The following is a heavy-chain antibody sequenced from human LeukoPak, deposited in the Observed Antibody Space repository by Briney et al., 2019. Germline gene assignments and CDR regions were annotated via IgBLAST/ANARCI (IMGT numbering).Heavy chain of an antibody. CDR1: GFSFSSYG. J-gene: IGHJ5*01. Sequence: PGGSLRLSCAASGFSFSSYGMHWVRQAPGKGLEWVAFIRYDGSNKYYADSVRGRFTISRDHSKNTLYLEMNSLRVEDTAIYYCAKGQTADSWGQGTLVTVSS. D-gene: IGHD1-1*01. CDR3: AKGQTADS. V-gene: IGHV3-30*02. CDR2: IRYDGSNK.